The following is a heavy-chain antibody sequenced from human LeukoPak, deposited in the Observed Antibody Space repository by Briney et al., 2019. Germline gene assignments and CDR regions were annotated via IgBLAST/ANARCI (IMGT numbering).Heavy chain of an antibody. CDR2: ISGSGGST. J-gene: IGHJ6*03. D-gene: IGHD2-15*01. CDR3: AKNGDRGAYCSGGTCYPYYYHYMDV. CDR1: GFTFSSYD. Sequence: SGGSLRLSCAASGFTFSSYDMSWVRQAPGKGLEWVSAISGSGGSTYYADSVKGRFTISRDNSKNTPYLQMNSLSAEDTAVYYCAKNGDRGAYCSGGTCYPYYYHYMDVWGKGTTVTISS. V-gene: IGHV3-23*01.